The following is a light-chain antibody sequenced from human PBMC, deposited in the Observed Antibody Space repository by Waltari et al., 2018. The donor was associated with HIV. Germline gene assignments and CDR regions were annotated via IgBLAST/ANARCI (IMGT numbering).Light chain of an antibody. CDR1: SSDVGNYNL. CDR3: CSYAGSTTRV. CDR2: EVS. J-gene: IGLJ3*02. V-gene: IGLV2-23*02. Sequence: QSALTQPASVSGSPGQSITVSCTGTSSDVGNYNLVSWYQQHPGKAPTLIIYEVSKRPSGSSCRFSGSKAGNTASRTISGVQAEDEADYDCCSYAGSTTRVFGGGTKLTVL.